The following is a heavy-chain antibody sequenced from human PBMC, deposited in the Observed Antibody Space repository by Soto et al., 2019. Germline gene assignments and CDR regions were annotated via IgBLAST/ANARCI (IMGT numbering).Heavy chain of an antibody. Sequence: QVQLVQSGAEVKKPGASVKVSCKASGYTFTSYAMHWVRQAPAQRLEWMGWINAGNGNTKYSQKFQGRVTITRDTSASTAYMELSSLRSEDTAVYYGARGYGGNSGFDPWGQGTLVTVSS. V-gene: IGHV1-3*01. J-gene: IGHJ5*02. CDR3: ARGYGGNSGFDP. CDR1: GYTFTSYA. D-gene: IGHD2-21*02. CDR2: INAGNGNT.